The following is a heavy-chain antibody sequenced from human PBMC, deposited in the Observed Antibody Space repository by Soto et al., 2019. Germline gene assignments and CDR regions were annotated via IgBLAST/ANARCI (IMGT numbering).Heavy chain of an antibody. CDR3: ARVKGIAARPGDYYYYGMDV. V-gene: IGHV4-59*01. CDR1: GGSISSYY. J-gene: IGHJ6*02. D-gene: IGHD6-6*01. CDR2: IYYSGST. Sequence: PSETLSLTCTVSGGSISSYYWSWIRQPPGKGLEWIGYIYYSGSTNYNPTLKSRVTISVDTSKNKFSLKLSSVTAADTAVYYCARVKGIAARPGDYYYYGMDVWGQGTTVTVAS.